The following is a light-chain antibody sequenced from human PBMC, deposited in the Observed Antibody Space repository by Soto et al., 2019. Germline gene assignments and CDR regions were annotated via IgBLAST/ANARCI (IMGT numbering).Light chain of an antibody. CDR2: GAS. V-gene: IGKV3-15*01. Sequence: VLTQSPGTLSLSPGERATLSCRASQTVIKNYLAWYQRKPGQAPRLLIYGASTRATGVPARFSGSGSGTEFTLTISSLQSEDFAVYYCQQYNDWWTFGQGTKVDIK. CDR3: QQYNDWWT. J-gene: IGKJ1*01. CDR1: QTVIKN.